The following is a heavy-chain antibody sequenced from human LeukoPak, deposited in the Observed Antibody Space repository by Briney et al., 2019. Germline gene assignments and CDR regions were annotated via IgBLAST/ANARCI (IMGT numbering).Heavy chain of an antibody. Sequence: GASVTVSCTASGYTFTNFGITWLRQAPGQGLEWMGWISPYSGETKYPQKVQGRITLTTDTSTTTAYMELRSLRSDDTAKYYCARGFFGWYAFDSWGQGTLVSVSS. J-gene: IGHJ4*02. D-gene: IGHD6-19*01. CDR1: GYTFTNFG. V-gene: IGHV1-18*01. CDR2: ISPYSGET. CDR3: ARGFFGWYAFDS.